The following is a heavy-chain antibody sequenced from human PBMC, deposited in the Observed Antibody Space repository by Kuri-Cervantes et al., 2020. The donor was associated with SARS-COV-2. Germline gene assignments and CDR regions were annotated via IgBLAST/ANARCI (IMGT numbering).Heavy chain of an antibody. D-gene: IGHD3-3*02. CDR2: ISYDGSNK. V-gene: IGHV3-30-3*01. Sequence: GGSLRLSCAASGFTFSSYAMHWVRQAPGKGLEWVAVISYDGSNKYYADSVKGRFTISRDNSKNTLYLQMNSLRAEDTAVYYCARGVVTIYGFLVPLPAAGWLDPWGQGTLVTVSS. CDR1: GFTFSSYA. J-gene: IGHJ5*02. CDR3: ARGVVTIYGFLVPLPAAGWLDP.